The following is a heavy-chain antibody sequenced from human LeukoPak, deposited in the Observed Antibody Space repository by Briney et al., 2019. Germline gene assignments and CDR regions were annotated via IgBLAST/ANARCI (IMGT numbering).Heavy chain of an antibody. CDR1: GCTFTSYA. Sequence: ASVKVSCKASGCTFTSYAMHWVRQAPGQRLEWMGWINAGNGNTKYSQKFQGRVTITRDTSASTAYMELSSLRSEDTAVYYCARSYGSGSYYGDYWGQGTLVTVSS. CDR2: INAGNGNT. D-gene: IGHD3-10*01. V-gene: IGHV1-3*01. J-gene: IGHJ4*02. CDR3: ARSYGSGSYYGDY.